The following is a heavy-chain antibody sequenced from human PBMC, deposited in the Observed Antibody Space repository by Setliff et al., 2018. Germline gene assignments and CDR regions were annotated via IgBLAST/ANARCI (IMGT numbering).Heavy chain of an antibody. D-gene: IGHD4-17*01. Sequence: PSETLSLTCAVSGYSISSGYYWGWIRQPPGKGLEWIGSISHSGSAYYNPSLKSRVTMSMDTSKNQFSLKLSSVTAADTAVYYCARQSVRGLAYNNWFDPWCQGTLVTVSS. V-gene: IGHV4-38-2*01. CDR3: ARQSVRGLAYNNWFDP. J-gene: IGHJ5*02. CDR2: ISHSGSA. CDR1: GYSISSGYY.